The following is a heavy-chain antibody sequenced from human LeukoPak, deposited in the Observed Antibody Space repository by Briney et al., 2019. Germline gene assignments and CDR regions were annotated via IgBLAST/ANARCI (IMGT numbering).Heavy chain of an antibody. J-gene: IGHJ4*02. CDR2: IYYSGST. CDR1: GGSVSSGSYY. Sequence: PSETLSLTCTVSGGSVSSGSYYWSWIRQPPGKGLEWIGYIYYSGSTNYNPSLKSRVTMSIDMSKSQFSLKLSSVTAADTAVYYCARDSGYCSGGSCYPASFDYWGQGTLVTVSS. CDR3: ARDSGYCSGGSCYPASFDY. D-gene: IGHD2-15*01. V-gene: IGHV4-61*01.